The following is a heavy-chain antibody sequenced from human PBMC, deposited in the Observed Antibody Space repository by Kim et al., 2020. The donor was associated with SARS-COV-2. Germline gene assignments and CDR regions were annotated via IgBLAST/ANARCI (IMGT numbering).Heavy chain of an antibody. V-gene: IGHV3-49*03. J-gene: IGHJ4*02. CDR3: ARVRDQQLVPYWFDF. Sequence: GGSLRLSCTGSGFTFGDYALTWFRQAPGKGLEWVGFIRARAYGGATQYAASVKGRFSISRDDSKSIGYLQLNSLKTEDSAVYYCARVRDQQLVPYWFDFWGEGTLVSVSS. D-gene: IGHD6-6*01. CDR2: IRARAYGGAT. CDR1: GFTFGDYA.